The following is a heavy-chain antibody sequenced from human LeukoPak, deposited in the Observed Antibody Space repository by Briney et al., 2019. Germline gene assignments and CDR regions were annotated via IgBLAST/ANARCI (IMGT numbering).Heavy chain of an antibody. D-gene: IGHD5-12*01. Sequence: SETPSLTCTVSGGSISSYYWSWIRQPPGKGLEWIGYIYYSGSTNYNPSLKSRVTISVDTSKNQFSLKLSSVTAADTAVYYCASSGYDPYYYYGMDVWGQGTTVTVSS. V-gene: IGHV4-59*01. J-gene: IGHJ6*02. CDR3: ASSGYDPYYYYGMDV. CDR1: GGSISSYY. CDR2: IYYSGST.